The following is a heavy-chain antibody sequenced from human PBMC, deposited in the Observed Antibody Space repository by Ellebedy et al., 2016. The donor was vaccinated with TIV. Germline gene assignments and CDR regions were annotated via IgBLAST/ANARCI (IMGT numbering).Heavy chain of an antibody. Sequence: PGGSLRLSCSASGFTVSGDYMSWVRHAPGKGLEWVSIMDAGGNTHYPDPVKGRFTVSRDNSKNTLYLQMSRLRAEDTAVDYWAREGTGIFDWWGQGTLVTVSS. D-gene: IGHD3-9*01. CDR2: MDAGGNT. V-gene: IGHV3-53*01. CDR1: GFTVSGDY. CDR3: AREGTGIFDW. J-gene: IGHJ4*02.